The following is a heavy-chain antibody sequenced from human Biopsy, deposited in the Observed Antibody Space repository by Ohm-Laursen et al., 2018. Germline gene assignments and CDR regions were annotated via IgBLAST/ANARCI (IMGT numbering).Heavy chain of an antibody. V-gene: IGHV1-69*13. D-gene: IGHD2/OR15-2a*01. J-gene: IGHJ3*01. CDR1: GVTFDTYA. Sequence: ASVKVSCKASGVTFDTYAFGWVRQAPGQGLEWMGGRIPYFNTIYYARNFQDRAIITADRSARTTDMQLSGLRPDDTAVYYCVGGQRGPPIGVTVPGDAFDLWGPGTMVTVSP. CDR2: RIPYFNTI. CDR3: VGGQRGPPIGVTVPGDAFDL.